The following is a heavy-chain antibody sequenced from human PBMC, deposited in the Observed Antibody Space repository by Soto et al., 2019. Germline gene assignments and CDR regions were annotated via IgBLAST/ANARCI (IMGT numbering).Heavy chain of an antibody. D-gene: IGHD5-18*01. CDR1: GGSIRSYY. Sequence: ETLSLTCSVSGGSIRSYYWSWILQSPEKGLEWIGYFYHSGNSNCNPSLKSRVTISVDTSKNQLSLSLRSVTAADTAVYFCARISSVDPYGYVNGGLDVWGQGTTVTVSS. V-gene: IGHV4-59*01. CDR2: FYHSGNS. CDR3: ARISSVDPYGYVNGGLDV. J-gene: IGHJ6*02.